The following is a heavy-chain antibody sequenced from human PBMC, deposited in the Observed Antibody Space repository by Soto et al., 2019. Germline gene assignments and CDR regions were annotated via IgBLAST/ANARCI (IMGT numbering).Heavy chain of an antibody. D-gene: IGHD1-1*01. CDR2: IGPDGSNI. CDR1: GFIFSSHW. Sequence: PGGSLRLSCAASGFIFSSHWMHWVRQAPGKGLVGVSHIGPDGSNIWEADSVQGRFTISRDNARNRLYLQMNSLRDEDTAIYYCVRDNNWFFDYWGQGTLVTVSS. CDR3: VRDNNWFFDY. J-gene: IGHJ4*02. V-gene: IGHV3-74*01.